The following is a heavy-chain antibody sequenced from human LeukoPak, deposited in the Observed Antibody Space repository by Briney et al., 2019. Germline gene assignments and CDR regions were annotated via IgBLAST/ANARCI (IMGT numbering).Heavy chain of an antibody. Sequence: PSETLSLTCTVSGGSISTYYWSWIRQTPGKGLEFIAYIYRSGIINYNPSLQSRVTMSVDTSENRFSLTLSSLTAAATAVYYCARRQTFADSTAWYDTFDIWGHGTMVTVSS. CDR3: ARRQTFADSTAWYDTFDI. J-gene: IGHJ3*02. CDR2: IYRSGII. V-gene: IGHV4-59*08. D-gene: IGHD6-19*01. CDR1: GGSISTYY.